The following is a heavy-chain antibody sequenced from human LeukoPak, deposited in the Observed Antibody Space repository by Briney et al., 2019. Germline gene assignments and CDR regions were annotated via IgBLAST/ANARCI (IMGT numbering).Heavy chain of an antibody. D-gene: IGHD6-13*01. J-gene: IGHJ6*02. Sequence: GGSLRLFCAASGFTSSSFDMSWVRQALVLLLARLSVYSGSCGSTYYADSVKGRFTISRDNSKNTLYLQMNSLRAEDTAVYYCAKVAHSSSWYPPDVWGQGTTVTVSS. CDR1: GFTSSSFD. V-gene: IGHV3-23*01. CDR3: AKVAHSSSWYPPDV. CDR2: YSGSCGST.